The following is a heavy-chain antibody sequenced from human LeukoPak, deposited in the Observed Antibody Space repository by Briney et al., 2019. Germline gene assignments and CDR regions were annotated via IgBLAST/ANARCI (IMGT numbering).Heavy chain of an antibody. CDR3: ARPRSDY. CDR2: IKEDGTDK. J-gene: IGHJ4*02. D-gene: IGHD3-3*01. V-gene: IGHV3-7*01. CDR1: GFTVSRTY. Sequence: GGSLRLSCAASGFTVSRTYMTWVRQAPGKGPEWVANIKEDGTDKHYADSVKGRFTISRDNAKNSLYLQLNSLRVEDTAVYYCARPRSDYWGQGTLVTVSS.